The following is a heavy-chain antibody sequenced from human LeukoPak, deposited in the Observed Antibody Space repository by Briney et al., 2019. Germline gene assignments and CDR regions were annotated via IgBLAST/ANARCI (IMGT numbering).Heavy chain of an antibody. CDR1: GYTFTDYY. J-gene: IGHJ4*02. D-gene: IGHD3-3*01. CDR3: GRVPSSLYDFWSGYFIDY. V-gene: IGHV1-2*02. Sequence: ASVKVSCKASGYTFTDYYIHCVRQAPGQGLEWMGWINPNSGGTNFAQNFQGRVTMTRDTSISTAYMELSRLRSDDTAVYYCGRVPSSLYDFWSGYFIDYWGQGTLVTVSS. CDR2: INPNSGGT.